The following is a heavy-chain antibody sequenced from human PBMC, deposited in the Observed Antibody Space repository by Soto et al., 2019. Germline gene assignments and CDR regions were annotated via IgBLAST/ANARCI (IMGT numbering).Heavy chain of an antibody. J-gene: IGHJ4*02. CDR2: INHSGST. CDR3: ASIAAAGHFPSG. CDR1: GGSFSGYY. V-gene: IGHV4-34*01. Sequence: QVQLQQWGAGLLKPSETLSLTCAVYGGSFSGYYWSWIRQPPGKGLEWIGEINHSGSTNYNPSLKSRVTISVDTSKNQFSLKLSSVTAADTAVYYCASIAAAGHFPSGWGQGTLVTVSS. D-gene: IGHD6-13*01.